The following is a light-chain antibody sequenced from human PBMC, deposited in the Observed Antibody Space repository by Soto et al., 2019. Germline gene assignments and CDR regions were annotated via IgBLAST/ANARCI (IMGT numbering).Light chain of an antibody. J-gene: IGLJ1*01. CDR3: GAWDISLSAYA. V-gene: IGLV1-51*02. CDR1: SSNIESNY. CDR2: ENN. Sequence: QSVLTQPPSVSAAPGQKVTISCSGSSSNIESNYVSWFQQLPRTAPNLLIYENNKRLSGFPDRFSASKSGTSATLVITGLQTGDEADYFCGAWDISLSAYAFGNGTKVTVL.